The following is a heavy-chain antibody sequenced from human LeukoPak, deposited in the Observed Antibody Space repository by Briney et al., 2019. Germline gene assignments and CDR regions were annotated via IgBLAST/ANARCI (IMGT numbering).Heavy chain of an antibody. J-gene: IGHJ4*02. CDR2: IIPIFGTA. D-gene: IGHD3-22*01. CDR3: AREDSSGYPRYYFDY. Sequence: SVKVSCKASGYTFTSNNINWVRQAPGQGLEWMGWIIPIFGTANYAQKFQGRVTITADESTSTAYMELSSLRSEDTAVYYCAREDSSGYPRYYFDYWGQGTLVTVSS. CDR1: GYTFTSNN. V-gene: IGHV1-69*13.